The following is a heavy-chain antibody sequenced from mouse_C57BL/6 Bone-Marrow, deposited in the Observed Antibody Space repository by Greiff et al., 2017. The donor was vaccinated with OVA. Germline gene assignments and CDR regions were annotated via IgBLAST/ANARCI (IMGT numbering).Heavy chain of an antibody. CDR2: IYPRSGNT. CDR1: GYTFTSYG. V-gene: IGHV1-81*01. J-gene: IGHJ3*01. CDR3: ARYDGYSFAY. D-gene: IGHD2-3*01. Sequence: VQLQESGAELARPGASVKLSCKASGYTFTSYGISWVKQRTGQGLEWIGEIYPRSGNTYYNEKFKGKATLTADKSSSTAYMELRSPTSEDSAVYFCARYDGYSFAYWGQGTLVTVSA.